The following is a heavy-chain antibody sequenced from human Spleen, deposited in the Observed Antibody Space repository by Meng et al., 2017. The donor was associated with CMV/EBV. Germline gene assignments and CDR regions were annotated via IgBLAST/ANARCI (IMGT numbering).Heavy chain of an antibody. Sequence: KISCAASGFTFSSYAISWVRQAPGQGLEWMGGIIPILRVPHYAQKFQDIVTITADLSTSTAYVELNSLRSEDTAVYYCARSAQLHGFDYWGQGTLVTVSS. J-gene: IGHJ4*01. CDR2: IIPILRVP. D-gene: IGHD2-2*01. CDR3: ARSAQLHGFDY. V-gene: IGHV1-69*10. CDR1: GFTFSSYA.